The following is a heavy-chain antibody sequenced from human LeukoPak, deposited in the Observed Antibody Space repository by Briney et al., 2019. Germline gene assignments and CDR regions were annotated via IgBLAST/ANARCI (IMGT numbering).Heavy chain of an antibody. CDR2: ISGSGGST. CDR3: AKDYRDFDY. V-gene: IGHV3-23*01. D-gene: IGHD4-11*01. J-gene: IGHJ4*02. Sequence: GGSLRLSCAASGFTFSTYAMSWVRQAPGKGLEWVSSISGSGGSTYYADSVKGRFTIPRDNSKNTLYLQMSSLRADDTAVYYCAKDYRDFDYWGQGTLVTVSS. CDR1: GFTFSTYA.